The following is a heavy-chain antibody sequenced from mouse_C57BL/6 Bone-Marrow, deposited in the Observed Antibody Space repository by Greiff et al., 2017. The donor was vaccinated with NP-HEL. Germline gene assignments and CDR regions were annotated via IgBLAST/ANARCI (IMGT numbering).Heavy chain of an antibody. D-gene: IGHD2-1*01. Sequence: QVQLQQPGAELVMPGASVKLSCKASGYTFTSYWMHWVKQRPGQGLEWIGEIDPSDSYTNYNQKFKGKSTLTVDKSSSTAYMQLSSLTSEDSAVYYCARSYGNYLYAMDYWGQGTSVTVSS. J-gene: IGHJ4*01. CDR2: IDPSDSYT. CDR3: ARSYGNYLYAMDY. CDR1: GYTFTSYW. V-gene: IGHV1-69*01.